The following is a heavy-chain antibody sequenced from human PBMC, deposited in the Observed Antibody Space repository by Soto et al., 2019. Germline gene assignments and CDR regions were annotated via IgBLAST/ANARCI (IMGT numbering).Heavy chain of an antibody. D-gene: IGHD4-4*01. J-gene: IGHJ6*03. CDR1: GGSFSGYY. CDR3: ARGVQGNSNYLPGVVYYYYMDV. V-gene: IGHV4-34*01. CDR2: INHSGST. Sequence: SETLSLTCAVYGGSFSGYYWSWIRQPPGKGLEWIGEINHSGSTNYNPSLKSRVTISVDTSKNQFSLKLSSVTAADTAVYDCARGVQGNSNYLPGVVYYYYMDVWGKGTTVTVSS.